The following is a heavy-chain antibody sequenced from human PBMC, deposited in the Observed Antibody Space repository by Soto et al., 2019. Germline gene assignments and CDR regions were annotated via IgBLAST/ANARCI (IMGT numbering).Heavy chain of an antibody. J-gene: IGHJ4*02. V-gene: IGHV4-59*11. CDR3: ARVGSSGWAPDY. D-gene: IGHD6-19*01. Sequence: SETLSLTCSVSGGSISGHYWIWIRQPPGEGMEWIGYIFYSGSTTYNDNPSLKSRVTISVDTSKNQFSLRLSSVTAADTAVYYCARVGSSGWAPDYWGQGTLVTVSS. CDR2: IFYSGSTTY. CDR1: GGSISGHY.